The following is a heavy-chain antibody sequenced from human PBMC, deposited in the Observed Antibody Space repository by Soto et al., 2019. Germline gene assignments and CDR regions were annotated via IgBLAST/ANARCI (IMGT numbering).Heavy chain of an antibody. Sequence: QVQLVQSGAEVKKPGSSVKVSCKASGGTFSSYTISWVRQAPGQGLEWMGRIIPILGIANYAQKFQGRVTITADKSTSTAYMELSSLRSEDTAVYYWARDPGGVGATYWGQGTLVTVSS. CDR1: GGTFSSYT. V-gene: IGHV1-69*08. CDR2: IIPILGIA. J-gene: IGHJ4*02. D-gene: IGHD1-26*01. CDR3: ARDPGGVGATY.